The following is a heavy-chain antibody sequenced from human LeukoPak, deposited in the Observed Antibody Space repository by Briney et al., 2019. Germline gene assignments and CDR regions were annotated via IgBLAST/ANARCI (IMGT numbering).Heavy chain of an antibody. CDR3: ATTTATSGSSLY. CDR1: GYTFTGYY. D-gene: IGHD5-12*01. Sequence: ASVKVSCKASGYTFTGYYMHWVRQAPGQGLEWMGWISAYNGDTNYAQNFQGRVTMTTDASTSTAYMELRGLRSDDTAVFYCATTTATSGSSLYWGQGTLVTVSS. V-gene: IGHV1-18*04. CDR2: ISAYNGDT. J-gene: IGHJ4*02.